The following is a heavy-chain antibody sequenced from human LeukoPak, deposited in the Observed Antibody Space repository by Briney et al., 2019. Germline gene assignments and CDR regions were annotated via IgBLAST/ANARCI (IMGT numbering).Heavy chain of an antibody. CDR3: AREVELFRGVRGIAFDI. CDR1: GGSISSYD. Sequence: SETLSLTCTVSGGSISSYDWSWIRQPPGKGLEWIGNIYYSGSTNYNPSLKSRVTISVDTSKNQFSLKLSSVTAADTAVYYCAREVELFRGVRGIAFDIWGQGTMVTVSS. CDR2: IYYSGST. D-gene: IGHD3-10*01. V-gene: IGHV4-59*01. J-gene: IGHJ3*02.